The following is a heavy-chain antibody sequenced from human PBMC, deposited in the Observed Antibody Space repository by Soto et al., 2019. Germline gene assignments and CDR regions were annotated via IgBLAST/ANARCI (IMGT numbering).Heavy chain of an antibody. J-gene: IGHJ3*02. D-gene: IGHD1-7*01. Sequence: QVQLVQSGAEVKKPGASVKVSCKASGYTFTSYGISWVRQAPGQGLEWMGWISAYNGNTNYAQQLQGRVTMTTDTSTSTAYMELRSLRSDDTAVYYCARDDKYNWNSAFWDDAFDIWGQGTMVTVSS. CDR3: ARDDKYNWNSAFWDDAFDI. CDR1: GYTFTSYG. V-gene: IGHV1-18*01. CDR2: ISAYNGNT.